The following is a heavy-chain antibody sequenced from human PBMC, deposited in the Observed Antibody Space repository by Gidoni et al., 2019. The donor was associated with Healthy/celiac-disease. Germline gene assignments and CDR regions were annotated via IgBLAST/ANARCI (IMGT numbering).Heavy chain of an antibody. J-gene: IGHJ6*02. D-gene: IGHD3-22*01. V-gene: IGHV5-51*01. CDR3: ARGYYYDSSGYHFYYGMDV. CDR2: IYPGDSDT. Sequence: EVQLVQSGAEVKKPGESLKISCKGSGYSFTSYWFGWVRQMPGEGLEWMGIIYPGDSDTRYSPAVQGQVTISADKSISTAYLQWSSLKASDTAMYYCARGYYYDSSGYHFYYGMDVWGQGTTVTVSS. CDR1: GYSFTSYW.